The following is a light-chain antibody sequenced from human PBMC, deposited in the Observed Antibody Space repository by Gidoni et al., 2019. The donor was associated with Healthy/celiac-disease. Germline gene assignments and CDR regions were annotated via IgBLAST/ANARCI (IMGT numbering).Light chain of an antibody. Sequence: EIVLTQSPATLSLSPGERATLSCRASQSVSSYLAWYQQKPGQAPRLLIYDASNRATGIPARFSGSGSGTDFTLTISSLEPEDFAVYYCQQRSNWQLTFXGXAKVGIK. CDR1: QSVSSY. CDR3: QQRSNWQLT. V-gene: IGKV3-11*01. J-gene: IGKJ4*01. CDR2: DAS.